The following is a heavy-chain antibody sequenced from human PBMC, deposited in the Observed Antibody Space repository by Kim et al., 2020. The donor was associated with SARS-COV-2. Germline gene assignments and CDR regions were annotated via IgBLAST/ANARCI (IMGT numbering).Heavy chain of an antibody. Sequence: GGSLRRSCAASGFTFSNYGMSWVRQAPGKGLEWVSGISGSGDTTTYADSVKGRFTVSRDNSKNTLYLQMSSLRAEDTAIYYCANPRQPDYWGQGTLGTVS. V-gene: IGHV3-23*01. J-gene: IGHJ4*02. CDR1: GFTFSNYG. CDR3: ANPRQPDY. CDR2: ISGSGDTT. D-gene: IGHD6-13*01.